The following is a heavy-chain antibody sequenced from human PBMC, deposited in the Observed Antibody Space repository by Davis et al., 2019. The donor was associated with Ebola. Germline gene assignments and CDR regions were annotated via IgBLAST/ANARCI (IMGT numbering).Heavy chain of an antibody. CDR1: GYTFTSYY. D-gene: IGHD2-21*02. J-gene: IGHJ6*02. CDR2: INPSGGST. V-gene: IGHV1-46*03. CDR3: AREPIVVVTATYYYYGMDV. Sequence: AASVKVSCKASGYTFTSYYMHWVRQAPGQGLEWMGIINPSGGSTSYAQKFQGRVTMTRDTSTSTVYMELSSLRSEDTAVYYCAREPIVVVTATYYYYGMDVWGQGTTVTVSS.